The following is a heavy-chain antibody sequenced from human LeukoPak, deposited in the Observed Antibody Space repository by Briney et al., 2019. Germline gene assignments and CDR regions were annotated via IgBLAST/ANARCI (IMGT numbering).Heavy chain of an antibody. J-gene: IGHJ4*02. CDR2: ISSSSSYV. D-gene: IGHD6-13*01. CDR1: GFTFSSYS. CDR3: ARMLAAGFDY. Sequence: GGSLRLSCAASGFTFSSYSMNWVRQAPGKGLEWVSSISSSSSYVYYADSVKGRFTISRDNAKNSLYLQMNSLRAEDTAVYYCARMLAAGFDYWGQGTLVTVSS. V-gene: IGHV3-21*01.